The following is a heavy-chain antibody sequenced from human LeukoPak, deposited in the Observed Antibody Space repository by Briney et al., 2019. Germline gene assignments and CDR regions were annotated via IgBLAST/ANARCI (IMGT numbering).Heavy chain of an antibody. CDR1: GFTVSSNY. Sequence: GGSLRLSCAASGFTVSSNYMSWVRQAPGKGLEWVSSISSSSSYIYYADSVKGRFTISRDNAKNSLYLQMNSLRAEDTAVYYCATDIVVVPAARGDDAFDIWGQGTMVTVSS. V-gene: IGHV3-21*01. CDR3: ATDIVVVPAARGDDAFDI. J-gene: IGHJ3*02. CDR2: ISSSSSYI. D-gene: IGHD2-2*01.